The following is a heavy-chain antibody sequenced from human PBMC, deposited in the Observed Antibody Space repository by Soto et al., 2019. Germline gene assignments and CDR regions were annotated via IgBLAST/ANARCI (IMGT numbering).Heavy chain of an antibody. CDR2: IVTATSST. V-gene: IGHV3-23*01. CDR1: GFTLSAYS. Sequence: PGLSLRLSCAGSGFTLSAYSMNWVRQAPGKGLEWISYIVTATSSTYYSDSVKGRFTISRDNSKNTLYLQMNSLRVEDTAVYYCAKDVRPDGRYDLDYWGQGTLVTVSS. J-gene: IGHJ4*02. CDR3: AKDVRPDGRYDLDY. D-gene: IGHD3-10*02.